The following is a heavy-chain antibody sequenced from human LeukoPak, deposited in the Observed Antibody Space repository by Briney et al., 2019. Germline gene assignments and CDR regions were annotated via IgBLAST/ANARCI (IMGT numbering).Heavy chain of an antibody. CDR2: IYPGDSDT. J-gene: IGHJ6*03. Sequence: GESLKISCKGSGYRFISYWIGWVRQMPGKGLEWMGIIYPGDSDTRYSPSFQGQVTISADKSISTAYLQWSSLKASDTAMYYCARHLDGGNYYYYMDVWGKGTTVTVSS. D-gene: IGHD2-15*01. CDR3: ARHLDGGNYYYYMDV. CDR1: GYRFISYW. V-gene: IGHV5-51*01.